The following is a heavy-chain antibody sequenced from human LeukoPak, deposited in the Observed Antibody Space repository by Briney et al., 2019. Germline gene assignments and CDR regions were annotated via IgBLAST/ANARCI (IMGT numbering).Heavy chain of an antibody. V-gene: IGHV4-59*08. D-gene: IGHD6-19*01. Sequence: SETLSLTCTVSGGSISSYYWSWIRQPPGKGLEWIGYIYYSGSTNYNPSLKSRVTMSVDTSKNQFSLKLSSVTAADTAVYYCARGMYSSGPPDRFDYWGQGTLVTVSS. CDR2: IYYSGST. J-gene: IGHJ4*02. CDR1: GGSISSYY. CDR3: ARGMYSSGPPDRFDY.